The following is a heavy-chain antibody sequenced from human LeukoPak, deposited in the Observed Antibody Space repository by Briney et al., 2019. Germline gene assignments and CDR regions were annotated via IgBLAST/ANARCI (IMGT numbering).Heavy chain of an antibody. CDR3: ARDWDWNDDCYYYGMDV. CDR1: GGSVSSGSYY. V-gene: IGHV4-61*01. Sequence: PSETLSLTCTVSGGSVSSGSYYWSWIRQPPGKGLEWIGYIYYSGSTNYNPSLKSRVTISVDTSKNQFSLKLSSVTAADTAVYYCARDWDWNDDCYYYGMDVWGKGTTVTVSS. J-gene: IGHJ6*04. CDR2: IYYSGST. D-gene: IGHD1-1*01.